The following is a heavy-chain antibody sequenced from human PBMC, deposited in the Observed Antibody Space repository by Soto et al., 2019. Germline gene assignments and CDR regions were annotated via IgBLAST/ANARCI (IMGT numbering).Heavy chain of an antibody. Sequence: ASVKVSCKASGGTFSSYAISWVRQAPGQRLEWMGGIIPIFGTANYAQKFQGRVTITADESTSTAYKELSSLRSEDTAVYYCARAVIKIFEEKNCFDPWGRGTLVTVSS. CDR3: ARAVIKIFEEKNCFDP. V-gene: IGHV1-69*13. J-gene: IGHJ5*02. D-gene: IGHD3-3*01. CDR1: GGTFSSYA. CDR2: IIPIFGTA.